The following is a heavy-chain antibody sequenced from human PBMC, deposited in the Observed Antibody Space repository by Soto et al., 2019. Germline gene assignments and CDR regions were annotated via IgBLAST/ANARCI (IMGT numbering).Heavy chain of an antibody. Sequence: KGLEWMGIIYPGDSDTRYSPSFQGQVTISADKSISTAYLQWSSLKASDTAMYFFARQGTNTDYCYGMGVWGEGTLVT. V-gene: IGHV5-51*01. CDR2: IYPGDSDT. J-gene: IGHJ6*02. D-gene: IGHD1-1*01. CDR3: ARQGTNTDYCYGMGV.